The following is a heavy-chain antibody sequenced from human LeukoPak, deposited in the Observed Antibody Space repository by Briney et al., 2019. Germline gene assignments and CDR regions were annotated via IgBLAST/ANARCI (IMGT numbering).Heavy chain of an antibody. V-gene: IGHV4-34*01. Sequence: SETLSLTCAVYGGSFSGYYWSWIRQPPGMGLEWIGEINHSGSTNYNPSLKSRVTISVDTSKNQFSLKLSSVTAADTAVYYCARGTQYLVLYYFDYWGQGTLVTVSS. CDR2: INHSGST. CDR3: ARGTQYLVLYYFDY. D-gene: IGHD2-8*02. CDR1: GGSFSGYY. J-gene: IGHJ4*02.